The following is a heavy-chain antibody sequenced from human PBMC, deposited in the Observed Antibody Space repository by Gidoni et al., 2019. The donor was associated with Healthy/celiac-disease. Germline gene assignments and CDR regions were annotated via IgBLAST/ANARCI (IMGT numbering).Heavy chain of an antibody. D-gene: IGHD3-16*01. Sequence: QVQLQESGPGLVKPSETLSLTCTVSGGSISSSYWSWIRQPPGKGLEWIGYIYYSGSTNYNPSLKSRVTISVDTSKNQFSLKLSYVTAADTAVYYWARVIVRGRGEEGYFDYWGQGTLVTVSS. V-gene: IGHV4-59*01. CDR1: GGSISSSY. CDR2: IYYSGST. J-gene: IGHJ4*02. CDR3: ARVIVRGRGEEGYFDY.